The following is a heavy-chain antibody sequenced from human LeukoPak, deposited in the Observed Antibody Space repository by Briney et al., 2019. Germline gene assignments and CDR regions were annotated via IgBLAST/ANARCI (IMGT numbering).Heavy chain of an antibody. CDR2: ISSTSAYI. D-gene: IGHD6-19*01. CDR1: GFALRSYS. CDR3: ASLIAVAGTDFDY. V-gene: IGHV3-21*01. J-gene: IGHJ4*02. Sequence: GGSLRLSCAASGFALRSYSVTWVRQAPGKGLEWVSSISSTSAYIYYADSVKGRFTISRDNAKNSLYLQMNSLRAEDTAVYYCASLIAVAGTDFDYWGQGTLVTVSS.